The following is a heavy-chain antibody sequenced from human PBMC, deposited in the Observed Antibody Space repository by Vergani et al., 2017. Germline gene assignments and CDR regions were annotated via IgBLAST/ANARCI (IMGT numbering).Heavy chain of an antibody. CDR1: GFSLSTSGVG. D-gene: IGHD2-15*01. CDR2: IYWDDDK. J-gene: IGHJ4*02. V-gene: IGHV2-5*02. CDR3: AHSEAEGPSGKDYYFDY. Sequence: QITLKESGPTLVKPTQTLPLTCSFSGFSLSTSGVGVGWIRQPPGKALEWLALIYWDDDKRYSPFLKSRLTITKDTSKNQVVLTMTNIDPVDTATYYCAHSEAEGPSGKDYYFDYWGQGTLVAVSA.